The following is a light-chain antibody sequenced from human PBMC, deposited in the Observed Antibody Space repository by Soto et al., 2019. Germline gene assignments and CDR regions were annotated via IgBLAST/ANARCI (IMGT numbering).Light chain of an antibody. CDR2: DAS. CDR3: QHYNGYPYT. V-gene: IGKV1-5*01. J-gene: IGKJ5*01. Sequence: DIQMTQSPSPLSASIGDRVTITCRASQSIDNSLAWYQQKPGKAPHLLIYDASRLETGVPLRFSGSGSGTEFTLTISGLQADDFATYFCQHYNGYPYTFGPGTRLEIK. CDR1: QSIDNS.